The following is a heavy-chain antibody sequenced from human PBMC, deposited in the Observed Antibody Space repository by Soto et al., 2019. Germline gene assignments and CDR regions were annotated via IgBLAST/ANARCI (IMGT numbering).Heavy chain of an antibody. CDR3: ARELGGDFWSGIGSFFDH. D-gene: IGHD3-3*01. Sequence: QVQLVQSGAEVKKPGSSVKVSCKASGGTFSSYAISWVRQAPGQGLEWMGGIIPIFGTANYAQKFQDRVTITADESTSTAYMELSSLRSEDTAVYYCARELGGDFWSGIGSFFDHWGQGTLVTVSS. J-gene: IGHJ4*02. CDR2: IIPIFGTA. CDR1: GGTFSSYA. V-gene: IGHV1-69*12.